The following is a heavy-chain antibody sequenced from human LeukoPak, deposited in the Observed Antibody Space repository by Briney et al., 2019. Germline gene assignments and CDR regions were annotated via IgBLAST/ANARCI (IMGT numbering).Heavy chain of an antibody. J-gene: IGHJ4*02. Sequence: QAGGSLRLSCAASGFTFSSYAMSWVRQAPGEGLEWVSAISASGYSTYYADSVKGRFTISRDNSKKTLYLQMNSLRAEDTAIFYCAKDVYNWNFYFDYWGQGTLVTVSS. CDR3: AKDVYNWNFYFDY. D-gene: IGHD1-7*01. CDR1: GFTFSSYA. CDR2: ISASGYST. V-gene: IGHV3-23*01.